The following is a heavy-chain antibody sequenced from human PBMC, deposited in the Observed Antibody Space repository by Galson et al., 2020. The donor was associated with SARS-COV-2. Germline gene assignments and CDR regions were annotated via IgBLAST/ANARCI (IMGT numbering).Heavy chain of an antibody. J-gene: IGHJ5*02. CDR3: ARVVSNWGFDT. Sequence: GGSPRLSCAASGFTFSTYGMHWVRQAPGKGLEWVAVIWYDGSDQSYADSVKGRFTISRDNSKNTLHLQMNSLRVEDTAVYYCARVVSNWGFDTWGQGALVTVSS. V-gene: IGHV3-33*01. D-gene: IGHD7-27*01. CDR2: IWYDGSDQ. CDR1: GFTFSTYG.